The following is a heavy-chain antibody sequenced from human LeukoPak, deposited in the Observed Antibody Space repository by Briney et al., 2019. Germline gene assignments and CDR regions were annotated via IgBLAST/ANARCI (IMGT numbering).Heavy chain of an antibody. J-gene: IGHJ4*02. CDR1: GFTFTNYA. CDR3: AKFRPITSVAGTIFHY. Sequence: PGGSLRLSCAASGFTFTNYAMSWVRQAPGKGLEWVSAISGNGGSTYYADSVEGRFTISRDNSKNTLYLQMNSLRAEDTAVYYCAKFRPITSVAGTIFHYWGQGALVTVSS. V-gene: IGHV3-23*01. D-gene: IGHD6-19*01. CDR2: ISGNGGST.